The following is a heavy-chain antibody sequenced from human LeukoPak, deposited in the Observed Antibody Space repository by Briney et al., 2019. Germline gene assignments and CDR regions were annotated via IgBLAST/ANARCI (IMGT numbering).Heavy chain of an antibody. CDR3: AKGGSYCSGSYYPDY. CDR1: GLTFSSYA. J-gene: IGHJ4*02. D-gene: IGHD3-10*01. V-gene: IGHV3-23*01. Sequence: GVSLTLSCAASGLTFSSYAMNWVRHAPGKGLEWVSSISGGAGGAAYVDYAKGRFTMSRDNSKNTLYLQKNHLKAEDTDVYDGAKGGSYCSGSYYPDYWGQGTLVTVSS. CDR2: ISGGAGGA.